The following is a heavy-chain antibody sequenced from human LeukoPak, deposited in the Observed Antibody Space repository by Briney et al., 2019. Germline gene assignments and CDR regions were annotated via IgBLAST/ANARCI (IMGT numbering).Heavy chain of an antibody. D-gene: IGHD2-8*01. V-gene: IGHV4-59*01. CDR1: GGSISSYY. J-gene: IGHJ4*02. CDR3: ARDSSYCTSGVCYSGFDY. Sequence: SETLSLTCTVSGGSISSYYWSWIRQPPGKGLEWIGYIYYSGSTNYNPSLKSRVTVSVDTSKNQFSLKLSSVTAADTAVYYCARDSSYCTSGVCYSGFDYWAQGTLVTVSS. CDR2: IYYSGST.